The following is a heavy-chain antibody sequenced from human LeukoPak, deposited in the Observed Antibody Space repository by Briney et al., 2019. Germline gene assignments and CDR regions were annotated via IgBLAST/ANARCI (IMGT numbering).Heavy chain of an antibody. CDR1: GCSISSYY. J-gene: IGHJ5*02. Sequence: SETLSLTCTVSGCSISSYYWSWIRQPPGKGLEWIGYIYYSGSTNYNPSLKSRVTISVDTSKNQFSLKLSSVTAADTAVYYCARGYCSGGSCPGGWFDPWGQGALVTVSS. V-gene: IGHV4-59*13. CDR2: IYYSGST. D-gene: IGHD2-15*01. CDR3: ARGYCSGGSCPGGWFDP.